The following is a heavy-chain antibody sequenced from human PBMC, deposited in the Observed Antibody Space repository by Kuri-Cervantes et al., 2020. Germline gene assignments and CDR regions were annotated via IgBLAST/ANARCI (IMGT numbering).Heavy chain of an antibody. V-gene: IGHV3-30*18. Sequence: GGSLRLSCAASGFTFSSYAMHWVRQAPDKGLEWVAVISYDGNDKYSTDSVKGRFTISRDNSKNTLYLQMNSLRAEDTAVYYCAKGIFDEYGDYGAPDYWGQGTLVTVSS. J-gene: IGHJ4*02. CDR2: ISYDGNDK. CDR1: GFTFSSYA. CDR3: AKGIFDEYGDYGAPDY. D-gene: IGHD4-17*01.